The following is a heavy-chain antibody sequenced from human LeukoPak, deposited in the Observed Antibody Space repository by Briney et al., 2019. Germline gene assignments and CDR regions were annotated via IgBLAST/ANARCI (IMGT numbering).Heavy chain of an antibody. Sequence: GGSLRLSCAASGFTFSNYAMSWVRQAPGKGLEWVSAISGSAGSPYYADSVKGRFTISRDNSKNTPYLQMNSLRAEDTAMYYCARDPTAVSSLPSYYFDYWGQGTLVTVSS. CDR2: ISGSAGSP. CDR1: GFTFSNYA. D-gene: IGHD6-19*01. V-gene: IGHV3-23*01. J-gene: IGHJ4*02. CDR3: ARDPTAVSSLPSYYFDY.